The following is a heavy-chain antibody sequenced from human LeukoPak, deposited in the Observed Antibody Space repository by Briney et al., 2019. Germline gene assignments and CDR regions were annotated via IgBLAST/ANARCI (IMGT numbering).Heavy chain of an antibody. D-gene: IGHD3-3*01. V-gene: IGHV1-2*02. J-gene: IGHJ4*02. Sequence: ASVKVSCKASGYTFTGDCMHWARQAPGQGLEWMGWINPNSGGTNYAQKFQGRVTMTRDTSISTAYMELSRLRSDDTAVYYCARGGFSGSGYYLYWGQGTLVTVSS. CDR2: INPNSGGT. CDR1: GYTFTGDC. CDR3: ARGGFSGSGYYLY.